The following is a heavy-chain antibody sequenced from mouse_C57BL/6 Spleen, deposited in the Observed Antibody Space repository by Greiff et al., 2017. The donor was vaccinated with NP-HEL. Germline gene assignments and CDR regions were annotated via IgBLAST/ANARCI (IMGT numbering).Heavy chain of an antibody. CDR2: ISSGSSTI. J-gene: IGHJ2*01. D-gene: IGHD1-1*01. V-gene: IGHV5-17*01. CDR3: AREYGSSPDY. CDR1: GFTFSDYG. Sequence: DVKLVESGGGLVKPGGSLKLSCAASGFTFSDYGMHWVRQAPEKGLEWVAYISSGSSTIYYADTVKGRFTISRDNAKNTLFLQMTSLRSEDTAMYYCAREYGSSPDYWGQGTTLTVSS.